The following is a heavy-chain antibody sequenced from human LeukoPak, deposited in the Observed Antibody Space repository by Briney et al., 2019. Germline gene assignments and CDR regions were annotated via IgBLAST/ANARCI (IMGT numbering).Heavy chain of an antibody. CDR1: GFTFSSYA. V-gene: IGHV3-23*01. CDR3: AKDRNYYGSGLDAFDI. Sequence: EGSLRLSCAASGFTFSSYAMSWVRQAPGKGLEWVSAISGSGGSTYYADSVKGRFTISRDNSKNTLYLQMNSLRAEDTAVYYCAKDRNYYGSGLDAFDIWGQGTMVTVSS. CDR2: ISGSGGST. J-gene: IGHJ3*02. D-gene: IGHD3-10*01.